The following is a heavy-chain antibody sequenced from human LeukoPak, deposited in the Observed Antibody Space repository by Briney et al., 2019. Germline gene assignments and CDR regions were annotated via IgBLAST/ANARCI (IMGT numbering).Heavy chain of an antibody. CDR3: ARDRVVMWLSPPDY. D-gene: IGHD3-10*01. J-gene: IGHJ4*02. V-gene: IGHV3-23*01. CDR1: GFTVSSYA. CDR2: ISGSGGST. Sequence: GGSLRLSCAASGFTVSSYAVSWVRQAPGKGLEWVSAISGSGGSTYYADSVKGRFTISRDNSKNTLYLQMNSLRAEDTAVYYCARDRVVMWLSPPDYWGQGTLVTVSS.